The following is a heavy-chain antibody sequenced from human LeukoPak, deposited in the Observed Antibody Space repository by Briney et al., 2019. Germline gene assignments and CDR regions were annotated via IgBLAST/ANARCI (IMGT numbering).Heavy chain of an antibody. CDR2: IYYSGTT. CDR3: ARVQAVRAAAGTGAFDI. CDR1: GGSISSGGYY. J-gene: IGHJ3*02. Sequence: SETLSLTCTVSGGSISSGGYYWSWIRQHPGKGLEWIGSIYYSGTTYYNPSLKSRVTISVDTSKNQFSLKLSSVTAADTAVYYCARVQAVRAAAGTGAFDIWGQGTMVTVSS. D-gene: IGHD6-13*01. V-gene: IGHV4-39*07.